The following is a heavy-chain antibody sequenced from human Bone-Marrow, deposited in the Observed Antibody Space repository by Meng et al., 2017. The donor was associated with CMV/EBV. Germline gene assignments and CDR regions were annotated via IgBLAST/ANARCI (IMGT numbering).Heavy chain of an antibody. J-gene: IGHJ4*02. V-gene: IGHV4-4*02. CDR2: VYHSGST. CDR1: RGTIRSGNW. Sequence: AVSRGTIRSGNWWSWVRRPPGRGLRWIGEVYHSGSTHCSPSLKSRVTISVDKSKNQFSLKLSSVTAADTAVYYCAGESRNSGSQDYWGQGTLVTDSS. D-gene: IGHD1-26*01. CDR3: AGESRNSGSQDY.